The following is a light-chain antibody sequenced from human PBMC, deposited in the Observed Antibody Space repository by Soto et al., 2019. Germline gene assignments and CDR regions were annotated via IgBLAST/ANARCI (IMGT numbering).Light chain of an antibody. CDR2: DVS. J-gene: IGLJ1*01. V-gene: IGLV2-11*01. Sequence: QSVLTQPRSVSGSPGQSVTISCTGTSSDVGAYNYVSWYQQHPGKAPKFMIYDVSKRPSGVPGRFSGSKSGNTASLTISGLQAEDEADYYCCSYAGTYSYVFGTGTKLTVL. CDR1: SSDVGAYNY. CDR3: CSYAGTYSYV.